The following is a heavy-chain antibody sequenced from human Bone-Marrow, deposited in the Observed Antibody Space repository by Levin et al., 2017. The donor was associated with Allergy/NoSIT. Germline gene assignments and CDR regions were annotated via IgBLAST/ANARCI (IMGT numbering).Heavy chain of an antibody. V-gene: IGHV1-2*06. CDR3: ARVPITFGGVIVFPNYYFDY. J-gene: IGHJ4*02. CDR2: INPNSGGT. Sequence: GESLKISCKASGYTFTGYYMHWVRQAPGQGLEWMGRINPNSGGTNYAQKFQGRVTMTRDTSISTAYMELSRLRSDDTAVYYCARVPITFGGVIVFPNYYFDYWGQGTLVTVSS. CDR1: GYTFTGYY. D-gene: IGHD3-16*02.